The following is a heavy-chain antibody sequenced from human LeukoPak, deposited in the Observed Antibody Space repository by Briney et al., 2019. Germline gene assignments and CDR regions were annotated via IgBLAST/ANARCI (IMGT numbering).Heavy chain of an antibody. D-gene: IGHD3-3*01. Sequence: GGSLRLSGAASGFTFSSYAMSWVRQAPGKGLELVANIKQDRSEKYYVDSVKGRFTISRDNAKNSLYQQMNSLRTEDTAVYYCARLREIPVFGVVTKSTSYFDYWGQGTLVTVSS. J-gene: IGHJ4*02. CDR3: ARLREIPVFGVVTKSTSYFDY. CDR2: IKQDRSEK. V-gene: IGHV3-7*01. CDR1: GFTFSSYA.